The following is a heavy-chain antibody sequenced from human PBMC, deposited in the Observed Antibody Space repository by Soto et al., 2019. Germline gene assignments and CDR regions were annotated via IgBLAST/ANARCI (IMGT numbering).Heavy chain of an antibody. D-gene: IGHD2-2*02. V-gene: IGHV4-39*01. Sequence: SETLSLTCTVSGGSISSSSYYWGWIRQPPGKGLEWIGSIYYSGSTYYNPSLKSRVTISVDTSKNQFSLKLSSVTAADTAVYYCAGGYCSSSSCYRVSYCYYMDVWGQGTTVTVSS. J-gene: IGHJ6*03. CDR1: GGSISSSSYY. CDR2: IYYSGST. CDR3: AGGYCSSSSCYRVSYCYYMDV.